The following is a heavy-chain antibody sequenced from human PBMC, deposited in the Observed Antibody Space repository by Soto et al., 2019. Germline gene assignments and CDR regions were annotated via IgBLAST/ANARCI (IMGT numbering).Heavy chain of an antibody. J-gene: IGHJ4*02. CDR3: ARLSYDYIWGSYRPSRLDY. Sequence: QVQLQESGPGLVKPSETLSLTCTVSGGSISSYYWSWIRQPPGKGLEWIGYIYYSGSTNYNPSLTSRVTISVDTSKNQFSLKLSSVTAADTAVYYCARLSYDYIWGSYRPSRLDYWGQGTLVTVSS. D-gene: IGHD3-16*02. V-gene: IGHV4-59*08. CDR1: GGSISSYY. CDR2: IYYSGST.